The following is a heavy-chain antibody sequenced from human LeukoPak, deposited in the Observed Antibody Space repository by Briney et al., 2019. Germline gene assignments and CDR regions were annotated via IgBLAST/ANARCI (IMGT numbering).Heavy chain of an antibody. Sequence: GGSLRLSCAGSGFALKSYSLSWVRQAPGKGLEWVSSISSTSAYIYYADSVKGRFTISRDNVDNVVYLQMNSLGAEDTAVYYCARVAVSGPTGWFDSWGQGTLVIVSS. V-gene: IGHV3-21*01. D-gene: IGHD2-8*02. CDR1: GFALKSYS. CDR2: ISSTSAYI. J-gene: IGHJ5*01. CDR3: ARVAVSGPTGWFDS.